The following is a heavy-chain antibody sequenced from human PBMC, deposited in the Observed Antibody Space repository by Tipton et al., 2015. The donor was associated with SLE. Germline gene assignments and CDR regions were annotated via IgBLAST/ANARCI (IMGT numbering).Heavy chain of an antibody. D-gene: IGHD1-26*01. J-gene: IGHJ3*02. CDR1: GFTFSSYS. V-gene: IGHV3-48*01. Sequence: SLRLSCAASGFTFSSYSMNWVRQALGKGLEWVSYISSSSSTIYYADSVKGRFTISRDNSKDTVYLQINSLRAEDTAVYYCARATAILDAFDIWGQGTKVTVSS. CDR3: ARATAILDAFDI. CDR2: ISSSSSTI.